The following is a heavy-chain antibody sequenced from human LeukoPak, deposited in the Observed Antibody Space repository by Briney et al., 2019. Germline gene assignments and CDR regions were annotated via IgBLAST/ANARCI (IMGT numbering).Heavy chain of an antibody. CDR1: GGSISSGDYY. CDR2: IYYSGST. J-gene: IGHJ3*02. D-gene: IGHD3-10*01. CDR3: ARSDYYGSAPGAFDI. V-gene: IGHV4-30-4*02. Sequence: SETLSLTCTVSGGSISSGDYYWSWIRQPPGKGLEWIGYIYYSGSTYYNPSLKSRVTMSVDTSKNQFSLKLRSVTAADTAVYYCARSDYYGSAPGAFDIWGQGTMVTVSS.